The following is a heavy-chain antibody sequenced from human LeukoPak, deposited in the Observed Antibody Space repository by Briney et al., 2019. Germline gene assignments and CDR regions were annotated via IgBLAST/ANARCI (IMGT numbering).Heavy chain of an antibody. CDR2: IYIGGST. CDR1: GFTVSSNY. CDR3: VSGSGSYRTPYYYMDV. Sequence: GGSLRLSCAASGFTVSSNYMSWVRQAPGKGLEWVSVIYIGGSTYYSESAKGRFTISTDNSTNTPYLQINSLRADDAAVYYCVSGSGSYRTPYYYMDVWGKGTTVTVSS. V-gene: IGHV3-53*01. J-gene: IGHJ6*03. D-gene: IGHD3-10*01.